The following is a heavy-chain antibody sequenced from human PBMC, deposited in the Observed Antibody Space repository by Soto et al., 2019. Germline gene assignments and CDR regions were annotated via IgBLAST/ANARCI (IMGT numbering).Heavy chain of an antibody. CDR2: ISSSSSYI. D-gene: IGHD3-9*01. CDR1: GFTFSSYS. V-gene: IGHV3-21*01. CDR3: ARGKYVLRYFDWPDAFDI. J-gene: IGHJ3*02. Sequence: GGSLRLSCAASGFTFSSYSMNWVRQAPGKGLEWVSSISSSSSYIYYEDSVKGRFTISRDNAKNTLYLEMNSLRAEDTAVYYCARGKYVLRYFDWPDAFDIWGQGTMVTVSS.